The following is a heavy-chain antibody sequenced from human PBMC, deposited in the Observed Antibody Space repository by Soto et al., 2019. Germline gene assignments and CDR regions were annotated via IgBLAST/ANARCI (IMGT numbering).Heavy chain of an antibody. V-gene: IGHV2-70*01. J-gene: IGHJ4*02. D-gene: IGHD1-26*01. CDR3: ARNTVMGATGGYYLEY. CDR2: IDWDDEK. Sequence: SGPTLVNPTQTLTLTCTFSGFSLSTSGVFVSWIRQPPGKALELLALIDWDDEKYYSTFLKTRPTISKGTSKNQVVLTMTNMDPVDPATYYCARNTVMGATGGYYLEYWGQGTLVAVSS. CDR1: GFSLSTSGVF.